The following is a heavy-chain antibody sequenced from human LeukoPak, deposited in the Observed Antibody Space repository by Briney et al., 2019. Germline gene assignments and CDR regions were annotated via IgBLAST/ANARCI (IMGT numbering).Heavy chain of an antibody. D-gene: IGHD6-19*01. CDR3: ARGRVVAGSKSLTYHWFDP. V-gene: IGHV1-2*02. J-gene: IGHJ5*02. CDR2: INPNSGGT. CDR1: GYTFTSYG. Sequence: ASVKVSCKASGYTFTSYGISWVRQAPGQGLEWMGWINPNSGGTNYAQKFQGRVTMTRDTSITTAYMGLSRLRSDDTAVYYCARGRVVAGSKSLTYHWFDPWGQGTLVTVSS.